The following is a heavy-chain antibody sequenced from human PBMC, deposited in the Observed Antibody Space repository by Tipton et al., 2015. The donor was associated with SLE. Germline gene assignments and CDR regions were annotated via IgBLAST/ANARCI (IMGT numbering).Heavy chain of an antibody. CDR3: ARGGGKRGILDY. J-gene: IGHJ4*02. CDR2: IYYSGST. V-gene: IGHV4-39*07. Sequence: TLSLTCTVSGGSISSGSYYWGWIRQPPGKGLEWIGSIYYSGSTYYNPSLKSRVTISVDTSKNQFSLKLSSVIAADTSVYYCARGGGKRGILDYWGQGTLVTVSS. D-gene: IGHD4-23*01. CDR1: GGSISSGSYY.